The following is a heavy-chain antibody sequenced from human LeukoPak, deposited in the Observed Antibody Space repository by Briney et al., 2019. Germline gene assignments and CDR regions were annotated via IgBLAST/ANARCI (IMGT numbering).Heavy chain of an antibody. Sequence: SETLSLTCTVSGGSISSYYWSWIRQPPGKGLEWIGYIYYSGSTNYNPSLKSRVTISVDTSKNQFSLKLSSVTAADTAVYYCARVVVVPAAISGIFDYWGQGTLVTVSS. CDR2: IYYSGST. CDR1: GGSISSYY. V-gene: IGHV4-59*01. D-gene: IGHD2-2*02. J-gene: IGHJ4*02. CDR3: ARVVVVPAAISGIFDY.